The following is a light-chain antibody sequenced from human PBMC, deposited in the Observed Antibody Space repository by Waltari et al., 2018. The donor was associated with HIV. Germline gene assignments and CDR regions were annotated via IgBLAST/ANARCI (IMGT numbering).Light chain of an antibody. Sequence: QSALTQPASMSGSTGPALPISCTGSRLYIGLSYFVSCYKHLPNTTPQLIISGVDRRPAGSPSRFSASKSGDVASLTISGLQAEDEADYYCTSHTLTRTLLFGGGTRLTVL. V-gene: IGLV2-14*01. CDR3: TSHTLTRTLL. J-gene: IGLJ3*02. CDR2: GVD. CDR1: RLYIGLSYF.